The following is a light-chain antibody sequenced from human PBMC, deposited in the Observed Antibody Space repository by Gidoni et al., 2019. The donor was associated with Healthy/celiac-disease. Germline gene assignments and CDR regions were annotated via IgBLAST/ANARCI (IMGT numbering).Light chain of an antibody. V-gene: IGKV1-33*01. CDR2: DAS. CDR3: QQYDNRYS. CDR1: QDISNY. Sequence: DIQMTQSPSSLSAAVGDRVTITCQASQDISNYLNWYQQKPGKAPKLLIYDASNLETGVPSRFSGSGSGTDFTFTISSLQPEDIATYYCQQYDNRYSFGQGTKLGIK. J-gene: IGKJ2*03.